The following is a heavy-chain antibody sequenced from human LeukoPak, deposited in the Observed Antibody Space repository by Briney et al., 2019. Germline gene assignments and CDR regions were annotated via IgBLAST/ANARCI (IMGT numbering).Heavy chain of an antibody. Sequence: ASVKVSCKASGYSFSGYYMHWVRQAPGQGLEWMGWINPNSGGTNYAQKFQGRVTMTRDTSVSTAYMELSRLRSDDTAVYYCARERGYYYDSSLYWGQGTLVTVSS. V-gene: IGHV1-2*02. D-gene: IGHD3-22*01. CDR3: ARERGYYYDSSLY. CDR1: GYSFSGYY. J-gene: IGHJ4*02. CDR2: INPNSGGT.